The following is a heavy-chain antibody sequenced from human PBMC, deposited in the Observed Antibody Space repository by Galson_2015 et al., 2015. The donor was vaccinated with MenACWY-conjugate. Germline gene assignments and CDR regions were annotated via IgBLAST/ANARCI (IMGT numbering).Heavy chain of an antibody. D-gene: IGHD5/OR15-5a*01. CDR2: LNADGASI. J-gene: IGHJ4*02. V-gene: IGHV3-74*01. CDR1: GFTFSSYW. CDR3: ARMRYSVTWNGFDY. Sequence: SLRLSCAASGFTFSSYWMHWVRQTPGKGLVWVARLNADGASINYADSVQGRFTISRDNAKNTLYLQMNSLRAEDTAVYYCARMRYSVTWNGFDYWGRGTLVTVSS.